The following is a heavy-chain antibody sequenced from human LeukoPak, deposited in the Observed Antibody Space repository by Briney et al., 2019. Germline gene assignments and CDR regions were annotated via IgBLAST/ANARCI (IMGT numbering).Heavy chain of an antibody. CDR1: GFTVSSNY. D-gene: IGHD4-17*01. V-gene: IGHV3-66*01. J-gene: IGHJ4*02. CDR3: ARVVHDYGDLHFDY. CDR2: IYSGGST. Sequence: GGSLRLSCAASGFTVSSNYMSWVRQAPGKGLEWVSVIYSGGSTYYADSVEGRFTISRDNSKNTLYLQMNSLRAEDTAVYYCARVVHDYGDLHFDYWGQGTLVTVSS.